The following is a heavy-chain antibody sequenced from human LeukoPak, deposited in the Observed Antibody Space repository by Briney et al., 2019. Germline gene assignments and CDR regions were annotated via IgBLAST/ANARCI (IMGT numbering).Heavy chain of an antibody. J-gene: IGHJ4*02. CDR2: ISGSGGST. V-gene: IGHV3-23*01. D-gene: IGHD3-10*01. CDR3: AKDLWFGETHLDY. Sequence: TGGSLRLSCAASGFTFSSYAMSWVRQAPGKGLEWVSAISGSGGSTYYADSVKGRFTISRDNSKNTLYLQMNSLRAEDTAVYYCAKDLWFGETHLDYWGQGTLVTVSS. CDR1: GFTFSSYA.